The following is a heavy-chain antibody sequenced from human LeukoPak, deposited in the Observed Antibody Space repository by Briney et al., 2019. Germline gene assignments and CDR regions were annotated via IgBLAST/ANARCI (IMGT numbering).Heavy chain of an antibody. Sequence: SETLSLTCTVSGGSISSYYWSWIRQPPGKGLEWIGYIYYSGSTNYNPSLKSRVTISVGTSKNQFSLKLSSVTAADTAVYYCARVPLNYYGSGSYYDWYFDLWGRGTLVTVSS. V-gene: IGHV4-59*01. CDR1: GGSISSYY. CDR3: ARVPLNYYGSGSYYDWYFDL. D-gene: IGHD3-10*01. J-gene: IGHJ2*01. CDR2: IYYSGST.